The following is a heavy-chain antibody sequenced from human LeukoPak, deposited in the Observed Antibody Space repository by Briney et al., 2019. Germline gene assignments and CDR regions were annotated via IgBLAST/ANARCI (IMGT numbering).Heavy chain of an antibody. CDR1: GFTFSGFA. D-gene: IGHD1-26*01. CDR2: ISGSGDNT. Sequence: GGSLRLSCAPSGFTFSGFAMSWVRRTPGKGLEWVSGISGSGDNTLYADSVKGRFTISRDNSKNTLYLEMNSLRAEDTAIYYCAKMKGHPLPKYYMDVWGQGTTVTVSS. V-gene: IGHV3-23*01. J-gene: IGHJ6*01. CDR3: AKMKGHPLPKYYMDV.